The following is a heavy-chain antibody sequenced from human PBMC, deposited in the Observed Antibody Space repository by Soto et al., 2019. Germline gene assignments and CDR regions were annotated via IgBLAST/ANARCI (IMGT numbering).Heavy chain of an antibody. CDR3: ARIKYYDSSSYKWAFDI. CDR2: IYWDDDK. V-gene: IGHV2-5*02. CDR1: GFSLSTSGVG. J-gene: IGHJ3*02. Sequence: SGPTLVNPTQTLTLTCTFSGFSLSTSGVGVGWIRQPPGKALEWLALIYWDDDKRYSTSLKTRLTISKDTSKNQVVLTMTNMDPVDTATYYCARIKYYDSSSYKWAFDIWGQGTMVTVSS. D-gene: IGHD3-22*01.